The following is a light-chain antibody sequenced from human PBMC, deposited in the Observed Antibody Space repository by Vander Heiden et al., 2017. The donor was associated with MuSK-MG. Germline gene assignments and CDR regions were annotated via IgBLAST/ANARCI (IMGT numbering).Light chain of an antibody. V-gene: IGLV1-44*01. CDR1: SSNIGSNS. J-gene: IGLJ2*01. CDR3: AAWDDSLNGPVV. CDR2: NNN. Sequence: QSVLTQPPSASGTTGQRVTISCSGSSSNIGSNSVDWYQQLPGTAPKLLIYNNNQRPSCVPYRFSGSKSGASASLAIGGLQSEDEADYYCAAWDDSLNGPVVFGGGTKLTVL.